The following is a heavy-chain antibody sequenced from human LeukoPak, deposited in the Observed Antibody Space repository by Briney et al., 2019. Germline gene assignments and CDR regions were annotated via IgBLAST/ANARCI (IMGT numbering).Heavy chain of an antibody. CDR1: GGSFSGYY. CDR2: INHSGST. D-gene: IGHD1-1*01. J-gene: IGHJ3*02. V-gene: IGHV4-34*01. CDR3: ARQSMNWGYTTGAFDI. Sequence: SETLSLTCAVYGGSFSGYYWSWIRQPPGKGLEWIGEINHSGSTNYNPSLKSRVTISVDTSKNQFSLKLSSVTAADTAVYYCARQSMNWGYTTGAFDIWGQGTMVTVSS.